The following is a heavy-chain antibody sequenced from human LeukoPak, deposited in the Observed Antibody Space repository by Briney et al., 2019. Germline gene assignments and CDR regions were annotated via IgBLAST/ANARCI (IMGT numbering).Heavy chain of an antibody. CDR1: GYTFTGYY. J-gene: IGHJ4*02. D-gene: IGHD3-9*01. CDR3: ARGLYYDILTGYYPRDY. CDR2: INPDSGGT. V-gene: IGHV1-2*02. Sequence: ASMKVSCKASGYTFTGYYMHWVRQAPGQGLEWMGWINPDSGGTNYAQKFQGRVTMTRDTSISTAYMELSRLRSDDTAVYYCARGLYYDILTGYYPRDYWGQGTLVTVSS.